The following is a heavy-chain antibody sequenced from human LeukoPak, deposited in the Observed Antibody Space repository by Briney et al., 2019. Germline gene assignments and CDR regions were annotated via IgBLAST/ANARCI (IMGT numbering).Heavy chain of an antibody. V-gene: IGHV7-4-1*02. Sequence: ASVKVFCKASGYTFTSYAMNWVRQAPGQGLEWMGWINTNTGNPTYAQGFTGRFVFSLDTSVSTAYLQISSLKAEDTAVYYCAREQYCSSTSCQGGMDVWGQGTTVTVSS. CDR1: GYTFTSYA. CDR3: AREQYCSSTSCQGGMDV. CDR2: INTNTGNP. J-gene: IGHJ6*02. D-gene: IGHD2-2*01.